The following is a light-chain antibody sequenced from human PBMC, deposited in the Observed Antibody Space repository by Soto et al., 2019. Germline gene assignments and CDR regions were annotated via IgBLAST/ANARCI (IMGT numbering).Light chain of an antibody. CDR3: QQYGSSPQT. CDR1: QSVSSSY. V-gene: IGKV3-20*01. CDR2: GAS. Sequence: EIVLTQSPGTLSLSPGERATLSCRASQSVSSSYFAWYQQTPGQAPRLLIYGASSRATGIPDRFSGSGSGTDFPLTSSRLEPEYFAVYYCQQYGSSPQTFGPGTKVDIK. J-gene: IGKJ3*01.